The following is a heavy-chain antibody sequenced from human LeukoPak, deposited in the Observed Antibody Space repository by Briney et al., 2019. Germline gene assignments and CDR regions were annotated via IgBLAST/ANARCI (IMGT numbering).Heavy chain of an antibody. CDR2: IYYSGST. CDR1: GGSISSGDYY. CDR3: ARVSSSGYHHRVYYYYGMDV. D-gene: IGHD3-22*01. J-gene: IGHJ6*02. Sequence: TSETLSLTCTVSGGSISSGDYYWSWIRQPPGKGLEWIGYIYYSGSTYYNPSLKSRVTISVDTSKNQFSLKLSSVTAADTAVYYCARVSSSGYHHRVYYYYGMDVWGQGTTVTVSS. V-gene: IGHV4-30-4*01.